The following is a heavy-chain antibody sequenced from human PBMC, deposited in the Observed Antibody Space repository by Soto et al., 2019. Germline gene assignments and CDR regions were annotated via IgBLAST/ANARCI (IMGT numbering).Heavy chain of an antibody. V-gene: IGHV1-69*14. J-gene: IGHJ5*02. CDR1: GGTFSSYA. CDR3: ARGGGDYGDWFDP. Sequence: QVQLVQSGAEVKKPGSSVKVSCKASGGTFSSYAISWVRQAPGQGLEWMGGIIPVFGTANYAQKFQGRVTIPADKSTDTAYMERSSLRSEERAVYYCARGGGDYGDWFDPWGQGTLVTVSS. D-gene: IGHD3-10*01. CDR2: IIPVFGTA.